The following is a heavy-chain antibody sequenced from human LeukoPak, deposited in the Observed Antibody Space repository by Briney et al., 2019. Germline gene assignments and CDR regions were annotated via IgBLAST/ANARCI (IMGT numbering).Heavy chain of an antibody. CDR2: ISGSGGST. V-gene: IGHV3-23*01. CDR1: GFTSSSDA. J-gene: IGHJ4*02. CDR3: AKLARRDHFDY. Sequence: QSGGSLRLSRAASGFTSSSDAMRAVRQAPGKRLEWVSAISGSGGSTYYADSVKGRFTISRDNSKNTLYLQMNSLRAEDTAVYYCAKLARRDHFDYWGQGTLVTVSS.